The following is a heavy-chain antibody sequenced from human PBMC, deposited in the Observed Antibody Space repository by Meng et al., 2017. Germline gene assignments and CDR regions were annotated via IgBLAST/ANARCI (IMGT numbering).Heavy chain of an antibody. CDR3: ARDEDISAAGKLFGDY. V-gene: IGHV1-2*06. D-gene: IGHD6-25*01. CDR2: INPKSGDT. J-gene: IGHJ4*02. Sequence: QVQLVQSGAEVKKPGASVKVSCKPSGYNFPDYYIHWVRRAPGQGLEWMGRINPKSGDTHYAQKFQARVTMTGDTSISTAYMELSGLRSDDTAMYYCARDEDISAAGKLFGDYWGLGTLVTVSS. CDR1: GYNFPDYY.